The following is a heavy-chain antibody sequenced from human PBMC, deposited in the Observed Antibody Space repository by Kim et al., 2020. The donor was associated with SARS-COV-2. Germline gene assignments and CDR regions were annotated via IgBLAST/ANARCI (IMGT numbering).Heavy chain of an antibody. V-gene: IGHV3-48*02. D-gene: IGHD5-12*01. Sequence: YEDSVKGRITISRDNAKNSLYLQMNSRRDEDPAVYYCSGGLGRWLQLGYWGQGTLVTVSS. CDR3: SGGLGRWLQLGY. J-gene: IGHJ4*02.